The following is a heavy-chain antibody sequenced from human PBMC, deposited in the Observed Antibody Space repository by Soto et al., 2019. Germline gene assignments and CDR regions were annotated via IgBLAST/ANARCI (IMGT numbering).Heavy chain of an antibody. CDR2: ITPSSGST. D-gene: IGHD1-7*01. Sequence: QVQLVQSGAEVRKPGASVKVSCKASGYTFNNYFMHWGRQAPAQGLEWMGGITPSSGSTTYAQRFKGRLNMARDTSTSTVYKEQRSLRSEDQAVYFCARDIAPSWNSGGLATGAQHRFDPWGQGTLGTVSS. CDR1: GYTFNNYF. V-gene: IGHV1-46*02. CDR3: ARDIAPSWNSGGLATGAQHRFDP. J-gene: IGHJ5*02.